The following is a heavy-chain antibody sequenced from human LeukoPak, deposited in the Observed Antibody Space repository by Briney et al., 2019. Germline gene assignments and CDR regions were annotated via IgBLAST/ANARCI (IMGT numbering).Heavy chain of an antibody. V-gene: IGHV3-48*04. J-gene: IGHJ5*01. CDR3: ARDNWVDC. CDR1: GLTFSKYS. CDR2: IDTSSTTM. Sequence: GGSLRLSCTASGLTFSKYSMTWVRQAPGKGLEWVSFIDTSSTTMYYTDSVKGRFTISRDNAKNSLYLQMNSLKVEDTAIYYCARDNWVDCWGQGTLVTVSS.